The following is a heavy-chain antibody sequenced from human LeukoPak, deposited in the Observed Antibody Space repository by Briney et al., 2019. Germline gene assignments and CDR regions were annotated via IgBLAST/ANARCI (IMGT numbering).Heavy chain of an antibody. CDR3: ASLKVDYYFDY. Sequence: SSETLSLTCTVSGGSIISSTYYWGWIRQPPGKGLEWIGSIDYSGSTYYNASLKSRVTISVDTSKNQFSLKVSSVTAADTAVYYCASLKVDYYFDYWGQGTLVTVSS. J-gene: IGHJ4*02. CDR2: IDYSGST. D-gene: IGHD3/OR15-3a*01. V-gene: IGHV4-39*01. CDR1: GGSIISSTYY.